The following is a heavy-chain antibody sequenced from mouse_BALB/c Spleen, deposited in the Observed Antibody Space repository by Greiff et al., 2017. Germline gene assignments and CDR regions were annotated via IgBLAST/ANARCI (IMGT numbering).Heavy chain of an antibody. CDR2: INNAGGST. CDR1: GFTFSSYT. Sequence: EVQVVESGGGLVQPGGSLKLSCAASGFTFSSYTMSWVRLTPEKRLEWVAYINNAGGSTYYPDTVKGRFTISRDNAKNTLYLQMRSLKSEDTAMYYYSSHGNYYAMEYWGQGTSVTVSS. CDR3: SSHGNYYAMEY. D-gene: IGHD4-1*01. J-gene: IGHJ4*01. V-gene: IGHV5-12-2*01.